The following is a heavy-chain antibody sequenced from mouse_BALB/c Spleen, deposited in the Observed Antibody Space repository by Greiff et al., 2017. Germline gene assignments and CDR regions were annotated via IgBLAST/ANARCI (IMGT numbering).Heavy chain of an antibody. CDR3: AGMRGYGDYYAMDY. Sequence: LMESGGGLVQPGGSRKLSCAASGFTFSSFGMHWVRQAPEKGLEWVAYISSGSSTIYYADTVKGRFTISRDNPKNTLFLQMTSLRSEDTAMYYCAGMRGYGDYYAMDYWGQGTSVTVSS. J-gene: IGHJ4*01. V-gene: IGHV5-17*02. CDR2: ISSGSSTI. CDR1: GFTFSSFG. D-gene: IGHD3-1*01.